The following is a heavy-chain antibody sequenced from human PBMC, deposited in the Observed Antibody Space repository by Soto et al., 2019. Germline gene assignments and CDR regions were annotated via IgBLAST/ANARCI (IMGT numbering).Heavy chain of an antibody. CDR1: GGSISSSNW. Sequence: PSETLSLTCAVSGGSISSSNWWSWVRQPPGKGLEWIGEIYHSGSTNYNPSLKSRVTISVDKSKNQFSLKLSSVTAEDTAVYYCAKALLPEEQQLVGSAVPNSYYYYGMDVWGQGTTVTVSS. V-gene: IGHV4-4*02. CDR2: IYHSGST. D-gene: IGHD6-13*01. J-gene: IGHJ6*02. CDR3: AKALLPEEQQLVGSAVPNSYYYYGMDV.